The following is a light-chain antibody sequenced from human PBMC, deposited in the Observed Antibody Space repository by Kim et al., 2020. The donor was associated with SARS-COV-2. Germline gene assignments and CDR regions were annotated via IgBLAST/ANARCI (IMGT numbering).Light chain of an antibody. CDR2: AAS. Sequence: DIQLTQSPSSLSASVGDTVTITCRASQGISSYLAWYQQKPGKAPKLLIYAASTLHTGVPSRFSGSGSGTDFTLTITSLLPEDFATYYCQQLNNYPVTFGQGTRLEIK. V-gene: IGKV1-9*01. J-gene: IGKJ5*01. CDR3: QQLNNYPVT. CDR1: QGISSY.